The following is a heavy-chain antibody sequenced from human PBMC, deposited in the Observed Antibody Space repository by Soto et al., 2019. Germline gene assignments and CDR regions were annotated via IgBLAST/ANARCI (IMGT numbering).Heavy chain of an antibody. J-gene: IGHJ6*02. CDR1: GGSISSSNC. Sequence: QVQLQESGPGLVKPSGTLSLTCAVSGGSISSSNCWSWVRQPPGKGLEWIGQIYHSGSANYNPSLKSRVTISVDKSKNQFSLKLSSVTAADTAVYYCARVEGRFYYGMDVWGQGTTVTVSS. V-gene: IGHV4-4*02. CDR3: ARVEGRFYYGMDV. CDR2: IYHSGSA.